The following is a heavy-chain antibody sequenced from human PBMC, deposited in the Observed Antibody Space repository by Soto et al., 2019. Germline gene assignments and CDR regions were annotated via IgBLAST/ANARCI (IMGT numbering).Heavy chain of an antibody. V-gene: IGHV4-30-2*02. CDR2: IYHTGSA. CDR1: GGSISSGGYS. Sequence: PSETLSLTCAVSGGSISSGGYSWNWIRQAPGKGLEWIGYIYHTGSAYYNPSLKSRVTISVDSSENQFSLKLSSVTAADTAVYYCASSGGRYFDVYYYYGMDVWGQGTTVTVSS. D-gene: IGHD3-9*01. CDR3: ASSGGRYFDVYYYYGMDV. J-gene: IGHJ6*02.